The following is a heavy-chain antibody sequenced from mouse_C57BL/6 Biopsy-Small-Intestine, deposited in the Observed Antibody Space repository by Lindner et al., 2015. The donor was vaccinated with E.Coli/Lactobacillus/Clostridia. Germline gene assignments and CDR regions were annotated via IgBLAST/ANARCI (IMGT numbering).Heavy chain of an antibody. CDR1: GFTFSSYA. CDR2: ISDGGSYT. D-gene: IGHD2-1*01. J-gene: IGHJ4*01. V-gene: IGHV5-4*01. Sequence: VQLQESGGGLVKPGGSLKLSFAASGFTFSSYAMSWVRQTPEKRLEWVATISDGGSYTYYPDNVKGRFTISRDNAKNNLYLQMSHLKSEDTAMYYCARGQAELPYYAMDYWGQGTSVTVSS. CDR3: ARGQAELPYYAMDY.